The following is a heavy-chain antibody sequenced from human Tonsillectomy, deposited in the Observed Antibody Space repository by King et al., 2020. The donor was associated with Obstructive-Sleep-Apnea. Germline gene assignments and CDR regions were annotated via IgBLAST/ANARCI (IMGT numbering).Heavy chain of an antibody. V-gene: IGHV1-69*01. J-gene: IGHJ6*02. CDR1: GGTFSSHA. Sequence: QLVQSGAEVKKPGSSVKVSCKASGGTFSSHAISWVRQAPGQGLEWMGGIIPISNTTNYAQKFQGRVTITADESTGTAYMELSSLRSEDTAVYYCARGHVSHYYYGMDVWGQGTTVTVSS. CDR2: IIPISNTT. D-gene: IGHD2-8*01. CDR3: ARGHVSHYYYGMDV.